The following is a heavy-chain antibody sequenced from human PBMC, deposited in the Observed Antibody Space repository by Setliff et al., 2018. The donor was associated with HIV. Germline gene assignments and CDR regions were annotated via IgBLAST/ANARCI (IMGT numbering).Heavy chain of an antibody. V-gene: IGHV4-39*07. D-gene: IGHD2-21*02. CDR2: IYHSGTI. CDR3: ARDSYQYCGGDCLSSFDY. CDR1: GGPVTSSSYC. J-gene: IGHJ4*02. Sequence: KPSETLSLTCTVSGGPVTSSSYCWGWVRQPPGKGLEWIGSIYHSGTIYYKPSLKSRVTISLDTSKNQFSLKLTSVTAADTGVYYCARDSYQYCGGDCLSSFDYWGQGIQVTVSS.